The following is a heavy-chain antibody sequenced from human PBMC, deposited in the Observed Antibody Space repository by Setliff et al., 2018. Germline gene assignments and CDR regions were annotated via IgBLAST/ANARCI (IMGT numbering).Heavy chain of an antibody. V-gene: IGHV3-48*01. D-gene: IGHD1-26*01. Sequence: GGSLSLSCAASGFTFSSYSMNWVRQAPEKGLEWVSYFSGSSSTIRYADSVKGRFTISRDNAKNSLYLQMNSLRAEDTAVYYCARSGNYRVDYWGQGTLVTVS. J-gene: IGHJ4*02. CDR1: GFTFSSYS. CDR2: FSGSSSTI. CDR3: ARSGNYRVDY.